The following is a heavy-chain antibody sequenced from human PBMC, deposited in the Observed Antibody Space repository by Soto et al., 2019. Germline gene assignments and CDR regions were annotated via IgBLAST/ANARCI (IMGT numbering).Heavy chain of an antibody. CDR3: ARAATAGTVDY. D-gene: IGHD6-13*01. J-gene: IGHJ4*02. V-gene: IGHV3-7*01. CDR2: INQDGSEE. Sequence: GGFLRDSCAASGVTIRIYWMSWVSQAPGKGLEWVANINQDGSEEYYVDSVTGRFTISRDNARNSLSLQMNSLRADDAAVYYCARAATAGTVDYWGRGTLVTVSS. CDR1: GVTIRIYW.